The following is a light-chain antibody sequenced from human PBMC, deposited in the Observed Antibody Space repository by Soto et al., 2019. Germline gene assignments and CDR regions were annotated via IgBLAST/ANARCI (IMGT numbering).Light chain of an antibody. Sequence: QSALTQPASVSGSPGQSITISCTGTSSDVGAYNYVSWYQQHPGKAPKLVIYEVDNRPSGVSNRFSGSKSGNTASLTISGLQAEDEADYYCCSYTRSITLLFGGGTKLTVL. V-gene: IGLV2-14*01. CDR2: EVD. CDR3: CSYTRSITLL. CDR1: SSDVGAYNY. J-gene: IGLJ2*01.